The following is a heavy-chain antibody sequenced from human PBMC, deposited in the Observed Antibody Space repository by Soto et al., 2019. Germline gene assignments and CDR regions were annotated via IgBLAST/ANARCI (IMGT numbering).Heavy chain of an antibody. V-gene: IGHV4-59*01. CDR3: ARDSGPTRYFVY. D-gene: IGHD2-15*01. J-gene: IGHJ4*02. CDR2: IYYSGST. Sequence: PSETLSLTCTVSGGSISSYYWSWIRQPPGKGLEWIGYIYYSGSTDYNPSLKSRVTISVDTSTSTAYMELRSLRSDDTAVYYCARDSGPTRYFVYWGQGTPVTVSS. CDR1: GGSISSYY.